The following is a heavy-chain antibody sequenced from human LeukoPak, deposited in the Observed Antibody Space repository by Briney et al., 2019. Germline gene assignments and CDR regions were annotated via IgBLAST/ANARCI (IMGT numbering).Heavy chain of an antibody. J-gene: IGHJ3*02. Sequence: GGSLRLSCVASGFTFSSYWMSWVRQAPGKGLEWVANIKQDGSEKYYVDSVKGRFTISRDNAKNSLHLQMNSLRAEDTAVYYCAKWGTSGSYPDAFDIWGQGTMVTVSS. CDR2: IKQDGSEK. CDR1: GFTFSSYW. D-gene: IGHD1-26*01. CDR3: AKWGTSGSYPDAFDI. V-gene: IGHV3-7*01.